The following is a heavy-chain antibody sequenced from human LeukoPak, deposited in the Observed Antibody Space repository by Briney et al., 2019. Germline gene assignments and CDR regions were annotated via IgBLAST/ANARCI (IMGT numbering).Heavy chain of an antibody. J-gene: IGHJ6*03. V-gene: IGHV3-30*02. Sequence: GGSLTLPCVPSGLIFNTFHMHWPRHAPGKGLEWLTHIRYDESATYYADSVKGRFTISRENSKNTLYLQMNSLRGEDTAVYYCAKQMMERQQYYYMDVWGKGTSVTVSS. CDR2: IRYDESAT. CDR3: AKQMMERQQYYYMDV. CDR1: GLIFNTFH. D-gene: IGHD6-13*01.